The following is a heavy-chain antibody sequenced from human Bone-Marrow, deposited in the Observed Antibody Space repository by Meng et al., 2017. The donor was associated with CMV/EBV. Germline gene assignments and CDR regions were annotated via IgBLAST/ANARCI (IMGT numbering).Heavy chain of an antibody. Sequence: SGPTLVKPTQTLTLTCTFSGFSLSTSGVGVGWIRQPPGKALEWLALIYWNDDKRYSPSLKSRLTITKDTSKNQVVLKMTNMDPVDTATYYCAGYYYDSSGYYHWGQGTLVTVSS. D-gene: IGHD3-22*01. CDR3: AGYYYDSSGYYH. V-gene: IGHV2-5*01. J-gene: IGHJ5*02. CDR1: GFSLSTSGVG. CDR2: IYWNDDK.